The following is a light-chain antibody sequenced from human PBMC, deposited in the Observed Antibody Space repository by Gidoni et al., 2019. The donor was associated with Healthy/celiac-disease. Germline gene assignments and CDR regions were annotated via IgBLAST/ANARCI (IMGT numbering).Light chain of an antibody. V-gene: IGKV2-28*01. CDR1: QSPLHSNGYNY. J-gene: IGKJ1*01. Sequence: DIVMTQPLLSLAVTPGEPASISFRSSQSPLHSNGYNYLDWYLQKPGQSPQLLIYLGSNRASGVPDRFSGSGSGTDFTLKISRVEAEDVGVYYCMQALQTPWTFGQGTKVEIK. CDR3: MQALQTPWT. CDR2: LGS.